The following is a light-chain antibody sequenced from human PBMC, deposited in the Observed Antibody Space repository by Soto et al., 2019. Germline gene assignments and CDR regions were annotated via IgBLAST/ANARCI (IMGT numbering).Light chain of an antibody. J-gene: IGKJ2*01. CDR1: QRISSN. CDR3: QQYKDWPPYT. Sequence: EILMTQSQATLSFSPGERATLSCRASQRISSNVAWYQLKPGQAPRLLLYGASTRATGVPARFSGGGSGTEFTLTISSLQSEDFAVYFCQQYKDWPPYTFGQGTKLEIK. CDR2: GAS. V-gene: IGKV3-15*01.